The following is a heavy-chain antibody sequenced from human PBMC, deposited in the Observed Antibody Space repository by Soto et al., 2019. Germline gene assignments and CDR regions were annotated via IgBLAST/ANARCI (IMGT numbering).Heavy chain of an antibody. J-gene: IGHJ4*02. CDR2: ISGSGGST. CDR1: GFTFSSYA. V-gene: IGHV3-23*01. CDR3: AKRAHGLYFDY. Sequence: EVQLLESGGGLVQPGGSLRISCAASGFTFSSYAMNWVRQAPGKGLEWVSVISGSGGSTYYADSVKGRFTISRDNSKNTLYLQMNSLRAEDTAVYHCAKRAHGLYFDYWGQGTLVTVSS.